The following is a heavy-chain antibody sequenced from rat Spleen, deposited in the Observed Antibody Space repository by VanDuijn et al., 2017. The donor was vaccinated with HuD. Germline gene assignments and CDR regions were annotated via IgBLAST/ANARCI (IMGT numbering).Heavy chain of an antibody. V-gene: IGHV2-4*01. CDR2: MGSGGST. CDR3: ARAGVYSGLAMDA. D-gene: IGHD1-6*01. CDR1: GFSLTSNG. J-gene: IGHJ4*01. Sequence: QVQLRESGPGLVRPSQTLSLTCTVSGFSLTSNGVSWIRQPPGKGLEWMGVMGSGGSTDYNSALKSRLSISRDTSKNQVFLKMNSLQSEDTTTYYCARAGVYSGLAMDAWGQGASVTVSS.